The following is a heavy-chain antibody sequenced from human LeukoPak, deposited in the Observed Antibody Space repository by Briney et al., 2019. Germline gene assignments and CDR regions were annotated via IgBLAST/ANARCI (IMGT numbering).Heavy chain of an antibody. D-gene: IGHD3-10*01. Sequence: RAGGSLRLSCAASGFTFSSYGMSWVRQAPGKGLEWVSAISGSGGSTYYADSVKGRFTISRDNSKNTLYLQMNSLRAEDTAVYYCSRLTMVRGVGIDYWGQGTLVTVSS. J-gene: IGHJ4*02. CDR1: GFTFSSYG. CDR3: SRLTMVRGVGIDY. CDR2: ISGSGGST. V-gene: IGHV3-23*01.